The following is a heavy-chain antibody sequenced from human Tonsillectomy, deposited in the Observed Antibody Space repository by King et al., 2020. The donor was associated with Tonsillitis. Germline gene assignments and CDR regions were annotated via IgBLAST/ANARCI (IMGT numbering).Heavy chain of an antibody. D-gene: IGHD1-26*01. Sequence: VQLVQSGPEVKKPGASLKMSCKGSGYSFTNYWIAWVRQTPGKGLEWMGIIYPGDSDTRYSPSFQGQVTISADKSIKTAYLHWSSLKASDTAMYYCARRAAGMGGVDHWGQGTLVTVSS. V-gene: IGHV5-51*01. CDR2: IYPGDSDT. CDR3: ARRAAGMGGVDH. CDR1: GYSFTNYW. J-gene: IGHJ4*02.